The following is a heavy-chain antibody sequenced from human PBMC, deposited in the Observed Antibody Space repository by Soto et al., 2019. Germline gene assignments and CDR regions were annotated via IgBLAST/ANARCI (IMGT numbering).Heavy chain of an antibody. CDR2: IWYDGSNK. CDR1: GLTFSSYG. V-gene: IGHV3-33*01. CDR3: ASSLSGYYFDY. J-gene: IGHJ4*02. Sequence: GESLKISCAASGLTFSSYGMHWVRQAPGKGLEWVAVIWYDGSNKYYADSVKGRFTISRDNSEDTLYLQMNSLRAEDTAVYYCASSLSGYYFDYWGQGTLVTVSS. D-gene: IGHD6-25*01.